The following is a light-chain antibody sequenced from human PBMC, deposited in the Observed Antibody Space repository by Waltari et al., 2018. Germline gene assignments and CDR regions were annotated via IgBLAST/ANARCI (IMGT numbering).Light chain of an antibody. V-gene: IGKV3-20*01. J-gene: IGKJ5*01. CDR3: QQYGSSSIT. Sequence: EIVLTHSPGTLSLSPGERATLACRASQSVTSSYLAWYKQKPGQAPRLLIYGASSRATGIPDRFSGSGSGTDFTLTISRLEPEDFAVYYCQQYGSSSITFGQGTRLEIK. CDR2: GAS. CDR1: QSVTSSY.